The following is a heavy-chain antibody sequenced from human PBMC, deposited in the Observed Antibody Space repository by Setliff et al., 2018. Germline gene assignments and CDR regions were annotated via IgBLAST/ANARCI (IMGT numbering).Heavy chain of an antibody. CDR1: AYSFTDYY. CDR3: ARLFQGYDYYKKFDS. CDR2: INPNSGGT. D-gene: IGHD3-10*01. Sequence: VSVKVSCKTSAYSFTDYYIQWVRQAPGQGLEWMGWINPNSGGTKYSPKFQGRVAMTRDTSVTTAFLELSGLTYDDTAVYYCARLFQGYDYYKKFDSWGQGTLVTVSS. J-gene: IGHJ4*02. V-gene: IGHV1-2*02.